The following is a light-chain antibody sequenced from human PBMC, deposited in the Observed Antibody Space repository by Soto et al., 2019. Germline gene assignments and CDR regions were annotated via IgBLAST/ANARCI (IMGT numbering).Light chain of an antibody. CDR1: SSDVGGYNY. CDR2: DVN. Sequence: QSALTQPPSASGSPGQSVAISCSGTSSDVGGYNYVSWYQQHPGKAPKLMIYDVNKRPSGVPDRFSGSKSGNTASLTVSGLQAEDEADYYCISYARSNKPAFGGGTKVTVL. CDR3: ISYARSNKPA. J-gene: IGLJ2*01. V-gene: IGLV2-8*01.